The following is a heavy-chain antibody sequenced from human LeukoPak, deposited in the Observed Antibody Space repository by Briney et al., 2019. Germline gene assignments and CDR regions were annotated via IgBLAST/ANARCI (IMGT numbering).Heavy chain of an antibody. Sequence: GGYLRLSCASSGFTFDDYAMHRVRQAPGKGLEWVSGISWNSGSIGYADSVKGRFTISRDNAKNSLYLQVNSLRAEDMALYYCARSPLYDFWSGYFDFWGQGTLVTVSS. D-gene: IGHD3-3*01. CDR2: ISWNSGSI. CDR1: GFTFDDYA. J-gene: IGHJ4*02. CDR3: ARSPLYDFWSGYFDF. V-gene: IGHV3-9*03.